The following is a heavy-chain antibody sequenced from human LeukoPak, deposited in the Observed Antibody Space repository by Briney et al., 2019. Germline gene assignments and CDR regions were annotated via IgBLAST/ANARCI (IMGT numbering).Heavy chain of an antibody. CDR2: IYSGGDT. CDR3: ARVQLQWFGP. V-gene: IGHV3-66*01. CDR1: GFTFSITY. Sequence: GGSLRLSCAASGFTFSITYMAWVRQAPGKGLEWVSVIYSGGDTHYADSVKDRFTIARDNSKKTLYLQMNSLRVEDTAVYYCARVQLQWFGPWGQGTLVTVSS. J-gene: IGHJ5*02. D-gene: IGHD6-6*01.